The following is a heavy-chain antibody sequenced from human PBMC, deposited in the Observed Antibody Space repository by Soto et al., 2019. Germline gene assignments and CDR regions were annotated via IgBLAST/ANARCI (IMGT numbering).Heavy chain of an antibody. CDR1: GFTFSDYY. D-gene: IGHD6-6*01. Sequence: QVQLVESGGGLVKPGGSLTLSCAASGFTFSDYYMSWIRHAPGKGLEWVSYISDSGFIIYYAASVKGRFTISRDNAKNSLYLQINSLRAEDSAVYYCARDPDYSSSKLYYYYLDVWGKGTTVTVSS. CDR3: ARDPDYSSSKLYYYYLDV. V-gene: IGHV3-11*01. J-gene: IGHJ6*03. CDR2: ISDSGFII.